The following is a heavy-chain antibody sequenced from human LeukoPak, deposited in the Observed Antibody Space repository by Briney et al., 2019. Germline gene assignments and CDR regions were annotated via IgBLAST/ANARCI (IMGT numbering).Heavy chain of an antibody. D-gene: IGHD6-6*01. CDR1: GFTFSSYA. V-gene: IGHV3-23*01. CDR3: AKGLSSPSLGAFDI. CDR2: ISGSGAST. J-gene: IGHJ3*02. Sequence: GGSLRLSCAASGFTFSSYAMSRVRQAPGKGLEWVSTISGSGASTYYADSVKGRFTISRDNSKNTLYLQMNSLRAEDTAIYYCAKGLSSPSLGAFDIWGQGTMVTVSS.